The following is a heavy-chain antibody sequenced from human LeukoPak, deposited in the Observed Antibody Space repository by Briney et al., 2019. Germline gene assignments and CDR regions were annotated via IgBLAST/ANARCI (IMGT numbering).Heavy chain of an antibody. CDR1: GFTFSSYG. CDR2: ISYDGSNK. J-gene: IGHJ5*02. V-gene: IGHV3-30*18. D-gene: IGHD4-23*01. CDR3: AKDPSGNGPAAAYWFDP. Sequence: GRSLRLSCAASGFTFSSYGMHWVRQAPGKGLEWVAVISYDGSNKYYADSVKGRFTISRDNSKNTLYLQMNSLRAEDTAVYYSAKDPSGNGPAAAYWFDPWGQGTLVTVSS.